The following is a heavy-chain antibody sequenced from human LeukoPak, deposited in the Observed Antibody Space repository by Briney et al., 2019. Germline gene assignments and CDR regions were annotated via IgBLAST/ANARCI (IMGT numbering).Heavy chain of an antibody. V-gene: IGHV3-23*01. CDR3: AKGGSPDYYDSRRGFWNYFDY. D-gene: IGHD3-22*01. Sequence: GGSLRLSCAASGFTFSSYAMSWVRQAPGKGLEWVSAISGSGGSTYYADSVKGRFTISRDNSKNTLYLQMNSLRAEDTAVYYCAKGGSPDYYDSRRGFWNYFDYWGQGTLVTVSS. CDR1: GFTFSSYA. CDR2: ISGSGGST. J-gene: IGHJ4*02.